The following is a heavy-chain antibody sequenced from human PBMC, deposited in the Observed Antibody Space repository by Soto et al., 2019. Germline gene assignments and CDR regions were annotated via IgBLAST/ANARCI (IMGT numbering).Heavy chain of an antibody. V-gene: IGHV3-30*18. J-gene: IGHJ4*02. Sequence: PGGSLRLSCAASGFTFSSYGMHWVRQAPGKGLEWVAVISYDGSNKYYADTVKGRFTISRDNSKNTLYLQMNSLRAEDTAVYYCAKELVPQWELLYVFDYWGQGTLVTVSS. CDR3: AKELVPQWELLYVFDY. CDR2: ISYDGSNK. CDR1: GFTFSSYG. D-gene: IGHD1-26*01.